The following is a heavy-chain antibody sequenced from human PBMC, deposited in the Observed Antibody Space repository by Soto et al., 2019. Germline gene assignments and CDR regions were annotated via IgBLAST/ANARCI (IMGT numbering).Heavy chain of an antibody. CDR1: GFTFSSYA. Sequence: EVQLLESGGGLVQPGGSLRLSCAASGFTFSSYAMSWVRQAPGKGLEWVSAISGSGGSTYYADSVKGRFTISRDNSKNTLYLQSNSLRAEDTAVYYCAKSPHPYCGGDCYPEYFQHWGQGTLVTVSS. CDR3: AKSPHPYCGGDCYPEYFQH. V-gene: IGHV3-23*01. D-gene: IGHD2-21*02. J-gene: IGHJ1*01. CDR2: ISGSGGST.